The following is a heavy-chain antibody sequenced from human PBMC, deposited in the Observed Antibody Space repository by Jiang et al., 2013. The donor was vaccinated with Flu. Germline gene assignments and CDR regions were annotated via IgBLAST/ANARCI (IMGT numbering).Heavy chain of an antibody. Sequence: AASGFTFSSYAMSWVRQAPGKGLEWVSAISGSGGSTYYADSVKGRXTISRDNSKNTLYLQMNSLRAEDTAVYYCAKDRRGSSGWFYFDYWGQGTLVTVSS. J-gene: IGHJ4*02. CDR3: AKDRRGSSGWFYFDY. CDR1: GFTFSSYA. CDR2: ISGSGGST. D-gene: IGHD6-19*01. V-gene: IGHV3-23*01.